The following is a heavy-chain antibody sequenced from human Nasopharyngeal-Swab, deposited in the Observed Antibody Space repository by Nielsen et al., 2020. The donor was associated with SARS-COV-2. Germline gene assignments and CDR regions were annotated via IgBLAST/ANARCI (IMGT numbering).Heavy chain of an antibody. D-gene: IGHD6-19*01. Sequence: SVKVSCKASGGTFSSYAISWVRQAPGQGLEWMGGIIPILGTANYAQKFQGRVTITRDTSASTAYMELSSLRSEDTAVYYCAREPRPGIAVAGKGNWFDPWGQGTLVTVSS. J-gene: IGHJ5*02. CDR1: GGTFSSYA. CDR2: IIPILGTA. V-gene: IGHV1-69*10. CDR3: AREPRPGIAVAGKGNWFDP.